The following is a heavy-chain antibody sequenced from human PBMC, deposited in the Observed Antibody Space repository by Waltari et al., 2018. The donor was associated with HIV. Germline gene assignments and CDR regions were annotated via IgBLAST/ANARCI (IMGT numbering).Heavy chain of an antibody. V-gene: IGHV6-1*01. CDR2: TYYRSDWYN. J-gene: IGHJ4*02. CDR1: GDRVPSNSGA. CDR3: ARARGSSESGSYFDS. D-gene: IGHD1-26*01. Sequence: QVQLQQSGPGLVKPSQTLSTTCDISGDRVPSNSGAWNWIRQSPRRGLEWLGRTYYRSDWYNDYAVSVKSRIIINPDTSKNQFSLQLSSVTPEDTAVYYCARARGSSESGSYFDSWGQGTLVTVSS.